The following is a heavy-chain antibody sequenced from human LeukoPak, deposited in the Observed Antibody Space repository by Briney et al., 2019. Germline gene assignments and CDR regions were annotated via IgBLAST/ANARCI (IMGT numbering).Heavy chain of an antibody. V-gene: IGHV4-39*01. D-gene: IGHD6-6*01. J-gene: IGHJ4*02. CDR2: LYYSGSS. CDR1: VGSISSSGYY. Sequence: PSETLSLTCTVSVGSISSSGYYWGWIRQPPGKGLEWIGSLYYSGSSYYNPSLKSRLTISIDTSKNQFSLRLNSVTAADTAMYYCARHGHMTAARLDYWGQGTLVTVSS. CDR3: ARHGHMTAARLDY.